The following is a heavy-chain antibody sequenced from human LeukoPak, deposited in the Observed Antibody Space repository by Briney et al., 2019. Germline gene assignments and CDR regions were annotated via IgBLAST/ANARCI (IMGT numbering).Heavy chain of an antibody. CDR1: GGTFSSYA. CDR3: ARDRYVKVGATLFDY. D-gene: IGHD1-26*01. J-gene: IGHJ4*02. V-gene: IGHV1-69*13. CDR2: IIPIFGTA. Sequence: WASVKVSCKASGGTFSSYAISWVRQAPGQGLEWMGGIIPIFGTANYAQKFQGRVTITADESTSTAYMELSRLRSDDTAVYYCARDRYVKVGATLFDYWGQGTLVTVSS.